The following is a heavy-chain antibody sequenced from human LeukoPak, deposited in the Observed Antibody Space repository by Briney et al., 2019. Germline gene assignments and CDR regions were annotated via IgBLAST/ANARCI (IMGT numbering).Heavy chain of an antibody. J-gene: IGHJ4*02. CDR3: ARMSRLDY. CDR1: GGSISGSSYY. CDR2: IYYTGSS. Sequence: SETLSLTCTVSGGSISGSSYYWGWIRQPPGKGLEWIGSIYYTGSSSYNPSLKSRVTISVDTSKNQFSLRLTSVIAADTAVYYCARMSRLDYWGQGTLDTVSS. V-gene: IGHV4-39*01.